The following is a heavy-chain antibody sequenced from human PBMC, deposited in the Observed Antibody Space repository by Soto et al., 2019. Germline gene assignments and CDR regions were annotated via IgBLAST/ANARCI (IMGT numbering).Heavy chain of an antibody. CDR1: GYTFTSYT. CDR2: INAGNGYT. V-gene: IGHV1-3*01. CDR3: ARDLGAIVANFDY. Sequence: GASVKVSCKASGYTFTSYTMHWVRQAPGQRLEWMGWINAGNGYTKYSQKFQGRVTISRDTSASLAYMELSSLRSEDTAVYYCARDLGAIVANFDYWGQGTLVTVSS. J-gene: IGHJ4*02. D-gene: IGHD5-12*01.